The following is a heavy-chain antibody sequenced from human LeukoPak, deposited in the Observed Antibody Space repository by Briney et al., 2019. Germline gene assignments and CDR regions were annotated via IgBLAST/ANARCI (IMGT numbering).Heavy chain of an antibody. Sequence: GGSLRLSCAASGFIFDDHGMHWVRQAPGKGLEWVSGISWSSGIIGYADSVKGRFTISRDNAKNSLYLQMESLRAEDTAVYYCAKDTGSPADAITMEDNAFDIWGQGTMVTVSS. D-gene: IGHD3-3*01. V-gene: IGHV3-9*01. J-gene: IGHJ3*02. CDR1: GFIFDDHG. CDR2: ISWSSGII. CDR3: AKDTGSPADAITMEDNAFDI.